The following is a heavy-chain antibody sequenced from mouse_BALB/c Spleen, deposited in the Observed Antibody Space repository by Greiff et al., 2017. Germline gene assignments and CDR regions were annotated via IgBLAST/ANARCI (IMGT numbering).Heavy chain of an antibody. CDR2: ISSGSSTI. Sequence: EVQVVESGGGLVQPGGSRKLSCAASGFTFSSFGMHWVRQAPEKGLEWVAYISSGSSTIYYADTVKGRFTISRDNPKNTLFLQMTSLRSEDTAMYYCARWGADYGNYVGWFAYWGQGTLVTVSA. D-gene: IGHD2-1*01. J-gene: IGHJ3*01. V-gene: IGHV5-17*02. CDR1: GFTFSSFG. CDR3: ARWGADYGNYVGWFAY.